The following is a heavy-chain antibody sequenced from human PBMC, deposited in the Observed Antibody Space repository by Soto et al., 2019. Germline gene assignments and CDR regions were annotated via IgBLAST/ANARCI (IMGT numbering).Heavy chain of an antibody. CDR1: GFTYSDYW. CDR2: MNPDGSQT. J-gene: IGHJ1*01. CDR3: AREPRVLAY. V-gene: IGHV3-7*01. D-gene: IGHD3-3*01. Sequence: EVQLVESGGGVVQPGGSLRLSCVASGFTYSDYWMAWVRQVPGRGLEWVAYMNPDGSQTFYVDSVKGRFTISRDNAKKSLYLRITSLRVEDTAVYYCAREPRVLAYWGQGTLVAVSS.